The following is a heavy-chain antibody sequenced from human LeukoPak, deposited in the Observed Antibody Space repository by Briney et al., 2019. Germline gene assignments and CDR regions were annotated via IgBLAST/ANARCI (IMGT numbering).Heavy chain of an antibody. CDR3: ARDEDYYDSSGYYGGY. CDR1: GGTFSSYT. CDR2: IIPILGIA. D-gene: IGHD3-22*01. J-gene: IGHJ4*02. Sequence: SVKVSCKASGGTFSSYTISWVRQAPGQGLEWRERIIPILGIANYAQKFQGRVTITADRSTSTAYMELSSLRSEDTAVYYCARDEDYYDSSGYYGGYWGQGTLVTVSS. V-gene: IGHV1-69*04.